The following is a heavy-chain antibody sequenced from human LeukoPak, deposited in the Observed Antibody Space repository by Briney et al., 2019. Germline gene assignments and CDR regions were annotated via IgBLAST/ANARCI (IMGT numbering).Heavy chain of an antibody. CDR1: GGSISSGGYY. CDR3: ARYGGYSGYDPATDAFDI. V-gene: IGHV4-31*03. Sequence: PSETLSLTCTVSGGSISSGGYYWSWIRQHPGKGLEWIGYIYYSGSTYYNPSLKSRVTISVDTSKNQFSLKLSSVTAADTAVYCCARYGGYSGYDPATDAFDIWGQGTMVTVSS. D-gene: IGHD5-12*01. CDR2: IYYSGST. J-gene: IGHJ3*02.